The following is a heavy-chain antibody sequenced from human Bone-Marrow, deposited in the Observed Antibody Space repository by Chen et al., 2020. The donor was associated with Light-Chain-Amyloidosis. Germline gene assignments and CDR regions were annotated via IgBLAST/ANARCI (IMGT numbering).Heavy chain of an antibody. J-gene: IGHJ4*02. CDR3: AKIYYDSSGYYFDY. D-gene: IGHD3-22*01. CDR2: ISYDGSNK. CDR1: GFPFSSYG. Sequence: QVQLVESGGGVVQPGRSLRLSCAASGFPFSSYGMHWVRQAPGKGLEWVAVISYDGSNKYYADSVKGRFTISRDNSKNTLYLQMNSLRAEDTAVYYCAKIYYDSSGYYFDYWGQGTLVTVSS. V-gene: IGHV3-30*18.